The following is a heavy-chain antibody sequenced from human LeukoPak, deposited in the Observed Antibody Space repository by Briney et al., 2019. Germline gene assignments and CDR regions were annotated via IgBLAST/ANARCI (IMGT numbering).Heavy chain of an antibody. J-gene: IGHJ3*02. CDR3: ARLYGGRHDAFDI. CDR2: IYYSGST. CDR1: GGSISGSSYY. D-gene: IGHD2/OR15-2a*01. V-gene: IGHV4-39*01. Sequence: PSETLSLTCTVSGGSISGSSYYWGWIRQPPGKGLEWIGSIYYSGSTYYNPSLKSRVTISVDTSKNQFSLKLSSVTAADTAVYYCARLYGGRHDAFDIWGQGTMVTVSS.